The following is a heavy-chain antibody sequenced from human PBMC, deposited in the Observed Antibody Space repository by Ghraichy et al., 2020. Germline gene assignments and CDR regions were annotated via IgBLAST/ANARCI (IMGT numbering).Heavy chain of an antibody. CDR2: IKQDGSEK. CDR1: GFTFSSSW. V-gene: IGHV3-7*01. CDR3: ARFYTSYDSGDY. D-gene: IGHD3-22*01. Sequence: GGSLRLSCAASGFTFSSSWMSWVRQAPGKGLEWVANIKQDGSEKYYVDSVKGRFTISRDNAKNSLYLQMNSLRAEDTAVYYWARFYTSYDSGDYWGQGTLVTVSS. J-gene: IGHJ4*02.